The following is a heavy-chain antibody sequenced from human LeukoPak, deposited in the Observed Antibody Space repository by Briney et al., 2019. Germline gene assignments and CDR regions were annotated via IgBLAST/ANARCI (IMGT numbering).Heavy chain of an antibody. D-gene: IGHD6-19*01. CDR2: ISGSGGST. J-gene: IGHJ4*02. CDR3: ARDNNRAVAATGYFDY. CDR1: GFTFSSYA. Sequence: GGSLRLSCAASGFTFSSYAMSWVRQAPGKGLEWVSAISGSGGSTYYADSVKGRFTISRDNSKNTLYLQMNSLRAEDTAVYYCARDNNRAVAATGYFDYWGQGTLVTVSS. V-gene: IGHV3-23*01.